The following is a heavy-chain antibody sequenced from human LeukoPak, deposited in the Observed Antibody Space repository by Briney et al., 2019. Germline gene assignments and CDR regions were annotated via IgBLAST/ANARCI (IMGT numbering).Heavy chain of an antibody. CDR1: GDSITTYY. V-gene: IGHV4-59*01. Sequence: AETLSLTCTVSGDSITTYYWSWIRQPPGKGLEWIGYIFQSGTTKYNPSLKSRVTILSDVSKNQFSLNLTSVTAADTAVYYCARDSWGRFDYWGQGTLVAVSS. J-gene: IGHJ4*02. D-gene: IGHD7-27*01. CDR2: IFQSGTT. CDR3: ARDSWGRFDY.